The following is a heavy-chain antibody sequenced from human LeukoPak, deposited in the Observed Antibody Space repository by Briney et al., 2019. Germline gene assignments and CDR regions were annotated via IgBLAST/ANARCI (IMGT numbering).Heavy chain of an antibody. CDR2: ISSSSTYI. CDR1: GFTFSSYT. D-gene: IGHD3-10*01. V-gene: IGHV3-21*01. Sequence: GGSLRLSCAASGFTFSSYTMNWVRQAPGKGLESVSSISSSSTYINYADSVKGRFTISRDNAKTSLYLQLHSPRADDTAVYYCARDRSPGNFDYWGQGTLVTVS. CDR3: ARDRSPGNFDY. J-gene: IGHJ4*02.